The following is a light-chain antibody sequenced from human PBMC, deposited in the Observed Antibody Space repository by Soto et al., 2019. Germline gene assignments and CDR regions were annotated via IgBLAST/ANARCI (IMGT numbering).Light chain of an antibody. J-gene: IGKJ5*01. CDR2: SAF. CDR1: QNIGSF. Sequence: DIQMTQSPSSPSASIGGRVPITFRASQNIGSFLNWYQQKPGEAPRLLVYSAFRIQSGVPSRFNASGSGTDFTLSISSLQPEDFSTYYCQQGSTTPITFGLGTRLEIK. V-gene: IGKV1-39*01. CDR3: QQGSTTPIT.